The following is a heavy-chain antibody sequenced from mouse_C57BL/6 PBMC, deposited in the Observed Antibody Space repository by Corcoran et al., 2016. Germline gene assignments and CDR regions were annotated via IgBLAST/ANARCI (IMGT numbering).Heavy chain of an antibody. J-gene: IGHJ2*01. CDR3: ARWLQSYFDS. CDR1: GYTFTTYG. CDR2: INTYSGVP. Sequence: QIQLVQSGPELKKPGETVKFSCKASGYTFTTYGMSWVKQAPGKGLKWMGWINTYSGVPTYADDFKGRFAFSLETSASTAYLQINNLKNEDTATYFCARWLQSYFDSWGQGTTLTVSS. V-gene: IGHV9-3*01.